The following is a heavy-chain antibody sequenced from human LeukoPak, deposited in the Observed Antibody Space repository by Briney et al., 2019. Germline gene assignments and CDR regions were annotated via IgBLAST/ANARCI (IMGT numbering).Heavy chain of an antibody. CDR2: MNPNSGNT. D-gene: IGHD6-13*01. CDR1: GYTFTSYD. J-gene: IGHJ4*02. V-gene: IGHV1-8*01. Sequence: ASVKVSCKASGYTFTSYDINWVRQATGQGLEWMGWMNPNSGNTGYAQKFQGRVTMTRNTSISTAYMELSSLRSDDTAVYYCARVVDSSSWFYGLEFGYWGQGTLVTVSS. CDR3: ARVVDSSSWFYGLEFGY.